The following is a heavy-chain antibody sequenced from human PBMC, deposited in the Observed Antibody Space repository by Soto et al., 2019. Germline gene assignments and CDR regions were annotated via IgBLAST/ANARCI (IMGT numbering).Heavy chain of an antibody. D-gene: IGHD3-9*01. CDR2: IYYSGST. Sequence: PSETLSLTCTVSGGSISSSSYYWGWIRQPPGKGLEWIGSIYYSGSTYYNPSLKSRVTISVDTSKNQFSLNLSSVTAADTAVYYFARHPHASYYDILTGYSGAFDIWGQGTMVTVSS. CDR3: ARHPHASYYDILTGYSGAFDI. J-gene: IGHJ3*02. CDR1: GGSISSSSYY. V-gene: IGHV4-39*01.